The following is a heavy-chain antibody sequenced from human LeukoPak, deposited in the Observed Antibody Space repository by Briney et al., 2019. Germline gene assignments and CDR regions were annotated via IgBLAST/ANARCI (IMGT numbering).Heavy chain of an antibody. CDR1: GFIFSTYW. D-gene: IGHD2-21*02. Sequence: GGSLRLSCAASGFIFSTYWMSWVRQAPGKGLEWVSSISGGGGSTNYADSVKGRFTISRDNSKNTLSLEMNSLRADDTAVYFCAKGRVVTTSPLNYWGQGTLVTVSS. CDR3: AKGRVVTTSPLNY. V-gene: IGHV3-23*01. CDR2: ISGGGGST. J-gene: IGHJ4*02.